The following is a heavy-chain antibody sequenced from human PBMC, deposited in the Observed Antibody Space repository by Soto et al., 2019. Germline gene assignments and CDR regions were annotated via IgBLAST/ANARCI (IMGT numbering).Heavy chain of an antibody. Sequence: PGGSLRLSCAASGFTFSSYGMHWVRQAPGKGLEWVAVIWYDGSNKYYADSVKGRFTISRDNSKNTLYLQMNSLRAEDTAVYYCARDLASYSRHGVNYWGQGTLVTVSS. CDR1: GFTFSSYG. D-gene: IGHD6-13*01. CDR2: IWYDGSNK. CDR3: ARDLASYSRHGVNY. J-gene: IGHJ4*02. V-gene: IGHV3-33*01.